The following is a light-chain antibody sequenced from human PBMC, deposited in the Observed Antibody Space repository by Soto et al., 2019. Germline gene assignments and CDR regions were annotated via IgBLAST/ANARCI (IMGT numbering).Light chain of an antibody. V-gene: IGKV3-20*01. CDR1: QSVSSTY. Sequence: EIVLTQSPGTLSLSPGERATLSCRASQSVSSTYLAWYQQKPGQAPRLLIYVAPSRATGIPDRFSGSGSGTDFTLTISRLEPEDFAVYYCQQYANSPPTFGQGTKVEIK. CDR2: VAP. J-gene: IGKJ1*01. CDR3: QQYANSPPT.